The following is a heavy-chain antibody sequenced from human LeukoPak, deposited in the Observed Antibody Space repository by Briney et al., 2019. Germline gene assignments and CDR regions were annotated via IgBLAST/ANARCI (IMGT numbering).Heavy chain of an antibody. CDR2: IKQDGSEK. CDR3: ARGLDYYDSSGPLYYFDY. D-gene: IGHD3-22*01. Sequence: PGGSLRLSCAASGFTFSSYWMSWVRQAPGKGLEWVANIKQDGSEKYYVDSVKGRFTISRDNAKNSLYLQMNSLRAEDTAVYYCARGLDYYDSSGPLYYFDYWGQGTLVTVSS. CDR1: GFTFSSYW. V-gene: IGHV3-7*01. J-gene: IGHJ4*02.